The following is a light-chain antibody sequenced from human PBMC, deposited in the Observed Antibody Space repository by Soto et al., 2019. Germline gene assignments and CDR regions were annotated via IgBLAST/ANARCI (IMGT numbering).Light chain of an antibody. CDR3: RSYVGSSNV. CDR2: EVN. Sequence: QSVLTQPPSSSGSPGQSVAISCTGTSSDVGGYNDVSWYQQHPGKAPKLMIYEVNKRPSGVPDRFSGSKSGNTASLTVAGLQAEDEADYYCRSYVGSSNVFGTGTKVTVL. J-gene: IGLJ1*01. CDR1: SSDVGGYND. V-gene: IGLV2-8*01.